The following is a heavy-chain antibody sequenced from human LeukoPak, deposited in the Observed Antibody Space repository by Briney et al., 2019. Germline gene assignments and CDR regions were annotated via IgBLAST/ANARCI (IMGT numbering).Heavy chain of an antibody. D-gene: IGHD6-13*01. CDR3: ASWGIAAAGTGYSSGWHASG. V-gene: IGHV4-4*07. CDR2: IYARGST. Sequence: SETLSLTCTVSNDSFSFYHWTWIRQPAGKGLEWIGRIYARGSTNYDPSLKSRLSMSIDTSKNQFYLRLSAVTAADTAVYYCASWGIAAAGTGYSSGWHASGWGQGTLVTVSS. J-gene: IGHJ4*02. CDR1: NDSFSFYH.